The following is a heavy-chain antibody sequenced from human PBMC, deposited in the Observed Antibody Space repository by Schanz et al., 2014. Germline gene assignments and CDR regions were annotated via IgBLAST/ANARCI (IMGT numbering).Heavy chain of an antibody. J-gene: IGHJ3*01. D-gene: IGHD5-12*01. V-gene: IGHV3-53*01. Sequence: EVQLVESGGGLIQPGGSLRLSCAVSGFTVNTNYMSWVRQAPGKGLEWISSMYINSGSTQYADSVKGRFIISRDSSKNTLFLQMNSLRAEDTAVYFCPRDGGRDGYNLAFDVWGQGTLVTVSS. CDR3: PRDGGRDGYNLAFDV. CDR2: MYINSGST. CDR1: GFTVNTNY.